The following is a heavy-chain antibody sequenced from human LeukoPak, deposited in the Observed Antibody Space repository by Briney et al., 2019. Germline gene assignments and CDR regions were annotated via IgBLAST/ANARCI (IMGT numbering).Heavy chain of an antibody. CDR3: ARDRNTDFWSGYYTNYFDY. V-gene: IGHV3-7*01. CDR1: GFTFSNFW. CDR2: IKQDGSDK. J-gene: IGHJ4*02. Sequence: PGGSLRLSCAASGFTFSNFWMTWVRQAPGKGLEWVANIKQDGSDKYYVDSVKGRFTISRDNAKNSLCLQMNSLRAEDTAVYYCARDRNTDFWSGYYTNYFDYWGQGTLVTVSS. D-gene: IGHD3-3*01.